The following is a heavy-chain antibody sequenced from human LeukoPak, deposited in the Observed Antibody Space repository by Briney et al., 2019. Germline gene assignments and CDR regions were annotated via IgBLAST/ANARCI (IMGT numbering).Heavy chain of an antibody. J-gene: IGHJ4*02. Sequence: PSETLSLTCTVSGGSISSGGYYWSWIRQHPGKGLEWIGYIYYSGSTNYNPSLKSRVTIPVDTSKNQFSLKLSSVTAADTAVYYCARGIPTYYYDSSGYYGYWGQGTLVTVSS. D-gene: IGHD3-22*01. CDR1: GGSISSGGYY. CDR2: IYYSGST. V-gene: IGHV4-31*03. CDR3: ARGIPTYYYDSSGYYGY.